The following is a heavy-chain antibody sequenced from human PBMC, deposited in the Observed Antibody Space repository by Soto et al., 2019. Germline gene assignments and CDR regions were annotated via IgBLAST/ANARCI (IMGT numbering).Heavy chain of an antibody. Sequence: QVQLVQSGAEVKKPGASVKVSCKASGYTFTGYYMHWVRQAPGQGLEWMGWINPNSGGTNYAQKFQGWVTMTGDTSISTAYMELSRLRSDDTAVYYCARGRRGLRGAYGSGSYLVFDYWGQGTLVTVSS. CDR1: GYTFTGYY. D-gene: IGHD3-10*01. J-gene: IGHJ4*02. V-gene: IGHV1-2*04. CDR2: INPNSGGT. CDR3: ARGRRGLRGAYGSGSYLVFDY.